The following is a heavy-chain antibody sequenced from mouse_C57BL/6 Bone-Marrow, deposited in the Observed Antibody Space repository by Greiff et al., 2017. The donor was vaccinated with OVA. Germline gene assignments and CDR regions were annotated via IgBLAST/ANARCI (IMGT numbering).Heavy chain of an antibody. V-gene: IGHV1-66*01. D-gene: IGHD1-1*01. CDR1: GYSFTSYY. J-gene: IGHJ1*03. CDR2: IYPGSGNT. CDR3: AIPHYYGSSYWYFDV. Sequence: QVQLQQSGPELVKPGASVKISCKASGYSFTSYYIHWVKQRPGQGLEWIGWIYPGSGNTKYNEKFKGKATLTADTSSSTAYMQLSSLTSEDSAVYYCAIPHYYGSSYWYFDVWGTGTTVTVSS.